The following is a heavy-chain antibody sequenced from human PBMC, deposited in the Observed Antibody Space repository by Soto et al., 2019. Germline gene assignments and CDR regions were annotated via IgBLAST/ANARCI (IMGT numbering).Heavy chain of an antibody. Sequence: SGPTLVNPTQTLTLTCTFPGFSLSTSGMCVSWIRQPPGKALEWLALIDWDDDKYYSTSLKTRLTISKDTSKNQVVLTMTNMDPVDTATYYCARSTQYYDFWSGYYIAYNWFDPWGQGTLVTVSS. V-gene: IGHV2-70*01. CDR1: GFSLSTSGMC. CDR2: IDWDDDK. D-gene: IGHD3-3*01. CDR3: ARSTQYYDFWSGYYIAYNWFDP. J-gene: IGHJ5*02.